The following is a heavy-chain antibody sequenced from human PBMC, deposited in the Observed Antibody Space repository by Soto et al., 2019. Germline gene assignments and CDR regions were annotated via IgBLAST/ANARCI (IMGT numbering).Heavy chain of an antibody. CDR1: GGSIRNVY. CDR3: ARAHAPTLPFDY. D-gene: IGHD2-15*01. J-gene: IGHJ4*01. Sequence: SETLSLTCTVSGGSIRNVYWSWIRQAPGKGLEWIGFIFHSGNAKYNPSLKSRVTISVDTFKNQFSLSLDSVTAADTAVYFCARAHAPTLPFDYWGQGTLVTSPQ. V-gene: IGHV4-59*01. CDR2: IFHSGNA.